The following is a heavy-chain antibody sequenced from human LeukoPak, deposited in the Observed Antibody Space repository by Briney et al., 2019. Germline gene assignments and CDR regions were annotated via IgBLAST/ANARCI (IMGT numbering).Heavy chain of an antibody. V-gene: IGHV3-48*03. CDR2: ISSSGSTI. CDR1: GFTFSSSE. D-gene: IGHD3-10*01. Sequence: PGGSLRLSCAASGFTFSSSEMNWVRQAPGKGLEWVSYISSSGSTIYHADSVKGRFTISRDNAKNSLYLQMNSLRAEDTAVYYCARNTYYYGSGPDYWGQGTLVTVSS. CDR3: ARNTYYYGSGPDY. J-gene: IGHJ4*02.